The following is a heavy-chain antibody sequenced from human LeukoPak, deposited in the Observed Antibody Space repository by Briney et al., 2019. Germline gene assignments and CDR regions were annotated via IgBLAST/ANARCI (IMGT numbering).Heavy chain of an antibody. V-gene: IGHV3-33*06. CDR1: GFTVSDYY. CDR2: IWYDGSNK. CDR3: AKGYYYDSSGYFDY. Sequence: GSLRLSCAASGFTVSDYYMSWVRQAPGKGLEWVAVIWYDGSNKYYADSVKGRFTISRDNSKNTLYLQMNSLRAEDTAVYYCAKGYYYDSSGYFDYWGQGTLVTVSS. D-gene: IGHD3-22*01. J-gene: IGHJ4*02.